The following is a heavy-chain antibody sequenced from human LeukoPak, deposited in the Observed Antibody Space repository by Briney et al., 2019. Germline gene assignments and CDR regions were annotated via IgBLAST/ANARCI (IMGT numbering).Heavy chain of an antibody. Sequence: GGSLRLSCAASGFTFSSYSMNWVRQAPGKGLVWVSRINSDGSSTSYADPVKGRFTISRDNAKNTLYLQMNSLRAEDTAVYYCAGTSSSWYHYFDYWGQGTLVTVSS. CDR3: AGTSSSWYHYFDY. J-gene: IGHJ4*02. CDR2: INSDGSST. V-gene: IGHV3-74*01. CDR1: GFTFSSYS. D-gene: IGHD6-13*01.